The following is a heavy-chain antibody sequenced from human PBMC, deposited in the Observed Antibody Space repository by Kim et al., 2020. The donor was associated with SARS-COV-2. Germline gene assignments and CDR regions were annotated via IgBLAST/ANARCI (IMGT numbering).Heavy chain of an antibody. Sequence: SVKVSCKASGGTFSSYSISWVRQAPGQGLEWMGGIIPIFGTANYAQKFQGRVTSTADESTSTAYMALSSLRSEDTAVYYCASSIAARRGAFDYCGQGTLVTVSS. J-gene: IGHJ4*02. CDR3: ASSIAARRGAFDY. D-gene: IGHD6-6*01. CDR1: GGTFSSYS. V-gene: IGHV1-69*13. CDR2: IIPIFGTA.